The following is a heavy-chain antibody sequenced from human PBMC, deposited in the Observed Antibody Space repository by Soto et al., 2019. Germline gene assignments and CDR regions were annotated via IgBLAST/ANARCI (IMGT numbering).Heavy chain of an antibody. CDR3: ARVCSSRLDP. CDR2: VYYSGRT. V-gene: IGHV4-61*01. D-gene: IGHD6-13*01. CDR1: GGSVSSGSYY. J-gene: IGHJ5*02. Sequence: PSETLSLTCTVSGGSVSSGSYYWSWIRQPPGKGLEWIGYVYYSGRTNYNPSLKSRVTMSVDTSKNQFSLKLTSVTAADTAVYYCARVCSSRLDPWGQGTLVTVSS.